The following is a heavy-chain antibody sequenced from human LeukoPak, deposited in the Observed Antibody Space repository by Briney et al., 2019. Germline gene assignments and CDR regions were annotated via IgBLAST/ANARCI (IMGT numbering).Heavy chain of an antibody. D-gene: IGHD3-22*01. CDR1: GYTFTSYG. J-gene: IGHJ4*02. V-gene: IGHV1-18*01. Sequence: ASVKVSCKASGYTFTSYGISWVRQAPGQGLEWMGWISAYNGNTNYAQKLQGRVTMTTDTSTSTAYMELRSLRSDDTAVYYCAREDYYYDSSGYPDYYFEYWGQGTLVTVSS. CDR3: AREDYYYDSSGYPDYYFEY. CDR2: ISAYNGNT.